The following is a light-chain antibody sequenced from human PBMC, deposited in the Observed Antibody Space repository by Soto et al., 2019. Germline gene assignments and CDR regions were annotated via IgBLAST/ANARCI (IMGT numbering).Light chain of an antibody. CDR1: QSVSSY. CDR2: AAS. J-gene: IGKJ3*01. CDR3: QQRSNWS. Sequence: EIVLTHSPATLSLSPRERDTLSCRASQSVSSYLAWYQQKPGQAPRLLIYAASNRATGIPARFSGSGSGTDFTLTISSLEPEDFGVFYCQQRSNWSFGTGTIVDIK. V-gene: IGKV3-11*01.